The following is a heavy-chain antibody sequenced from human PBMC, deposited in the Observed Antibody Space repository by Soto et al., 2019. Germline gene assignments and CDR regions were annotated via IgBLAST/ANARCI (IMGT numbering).Heavy chain of an antibody. CDR2: IYYSGYT. Sequence: SETLSLTCTVSGGSISSSSYYWGWIRQPPGKGLEWIGSIYYSGYTYYNPSLKSRVTISVDTSKNQFSLKLSSVTAADTAVYYCAKERGTTWDYYYGMDVWGQGTTVTVSS. J-gene: IGHJ6*02. V-gene: IGHV4-39*02. D-gene: IGHD1-7*01. CDR3: AKERGTTWDYYYGMDV. CDR1: GGSISSSSYY.